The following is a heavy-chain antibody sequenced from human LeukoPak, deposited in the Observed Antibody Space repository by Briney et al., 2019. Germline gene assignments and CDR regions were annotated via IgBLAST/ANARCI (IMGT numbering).Heavy chain of an antibody. Sequence: SETLSLTCAVYGGSFSGYYWSWIRQPPGKGLEWIGEINHSGSTNYNPSLKSRVTISVDTSKNQFSLKLSSVTAADTAVYYCARGARITMTVVALYYFDYWGQGTLVTVSS. J-gene: IGHJ4*02. CDR2: INHSGST. D-gene: IGHD3-22*01. CDR1: GGSFSGYY. CDR3: ARGARITMTVVALYYFDY. V-gene: IGHV4-34*01.